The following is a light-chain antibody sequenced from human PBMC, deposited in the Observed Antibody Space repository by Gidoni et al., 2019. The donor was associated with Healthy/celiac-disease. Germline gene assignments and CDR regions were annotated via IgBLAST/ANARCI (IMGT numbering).Light chain of an antibody. CDR1: PSVRSSN. CDR2: GAS. J-gene: IGKJ4*01. V-gene: IGKV3-20*01. Sequence: EIVLTQSPGTLSLSPGERATRSFRASPSVRSSNLAWYQQKPGQAPRLLIYGASSRATGIPARFSGSGSGTDFTLTISRLEPEYFAVYYCQQYGSSPSFGGGTKVEIK. CDR3: QQYGSSPS.